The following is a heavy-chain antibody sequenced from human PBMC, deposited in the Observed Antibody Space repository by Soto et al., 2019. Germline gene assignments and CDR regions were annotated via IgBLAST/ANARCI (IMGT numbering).Heavy chain of an antibody. Sequence: GGSLRLSCAASGFTFSSYSMNWVRQAPGKGLEWVSSISSSSSYIYYADSVKGRFTISRDNAKNSLYLQMNSLRAEDTAVYYSARAGGYCTNGVCGYYGMDVWGQGTTVTVSS. D-gene: IGHD2-8*01. CDR2: ISSSSSYI. CDR1: GFTFSSYS. J-gene: IGHJ6*02. CDR3: ARAGGYCTNGVCGYYGMDV. V-gene: IGHV3-21*01.